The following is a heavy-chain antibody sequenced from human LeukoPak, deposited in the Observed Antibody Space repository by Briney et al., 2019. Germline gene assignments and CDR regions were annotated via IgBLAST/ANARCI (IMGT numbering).Heavy chain of an antibody. V-gene: IGHV4-61*05. CDR2: VAYSVST. CDR3: ARGSQTPDAGY. Sequence: SETLSLTCTVSEDSIRGSIYFWGWIRQPPGKGLEWIGYVAYSVSTDYRPSLKGRVPISMDMSKNHFSLKLTSVSAADTAIYYCARGSQTPDAGYWGPGILVTVSS. D-gene: IGHD6-13*01. CDR1: EDSIRGSIYF. J-gene: IGHJ4*02.